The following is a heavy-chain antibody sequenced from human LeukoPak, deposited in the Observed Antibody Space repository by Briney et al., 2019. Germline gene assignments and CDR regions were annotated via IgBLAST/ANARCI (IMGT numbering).Heavy chain of an antibody. J-gene: IGHJ4*02. D-gene: IGHD2-2*01. CDR1: GFTFSSYS. V-gene: IGHV3-21*01. Sequence: GGSLRLSCAASGFTFSSYSMNWVRLAPGKGLEWVSSISSSSSYIYYADSVKGRFTISRDNAKNSLYLQMNSLRAEDTAVYYCARVEVPAANDYWGQGTLVTVSS. CDR3: ARVEVPAANDY. CDR2: ISSSSSYI.